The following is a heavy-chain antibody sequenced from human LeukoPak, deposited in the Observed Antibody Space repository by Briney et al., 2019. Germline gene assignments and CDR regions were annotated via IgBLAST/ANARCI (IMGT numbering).Heavy chain of an antibody. CDR1: GFTVSSNY. CDR2: IYSGGST. V-gene: IGHV3-53*04. D-gene: IGHD1-26*01. CDR3: ARMYSGSYPYYFDY. Sequence: GGSLRLSCAASGFTVSSNYMSWVRQAPGKGLEWVSVIYSGGSTYYADTVKGRFTISRHNSKNTLYLQMNSLRAEDTAVYYCARMYSGSYPYYFDYWGQGTLVTVSS. J-gene: IGHJ4*02.